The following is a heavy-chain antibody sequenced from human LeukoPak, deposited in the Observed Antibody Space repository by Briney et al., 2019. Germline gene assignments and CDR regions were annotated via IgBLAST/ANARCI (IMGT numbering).Heavy chain of an antibody. D-gene: IGHD6-6*01. CDR2: TYYRSKWYN. CDR3: AREGEQLVPYYYYGMDV. V-gene: IGHV6-1*01. J-gene: IGHJ6*02. Sequence: SQTLSLTCAISGDSVSSNSAAWNWIRQSPSRGLEWLGRTYYRSKWYNDYAVSVKSRITINPDTSKNQFSLQLNSVTPGDTAVYYCAREGEQLVPYYYYGMDVWGQGTTVTVSS. CDR1: GDSVSSNSAA.